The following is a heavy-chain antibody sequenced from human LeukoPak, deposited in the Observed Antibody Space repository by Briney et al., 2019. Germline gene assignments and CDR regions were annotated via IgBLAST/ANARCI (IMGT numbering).Heavy chain of an antibody. CDR1: GGTFSSYA. CDR2: INPNSGGST. Sequence: ASVKVSCKASGGTFSSYAISWVRQAPGQGREWMGRINPNSGGSTNYAQKFQGRVTMTRDTSASTVYMELSSLRSEDTAVYYCARDRSYYYMDVWGKGTTVTISS. V-gene: IGHV1-46*01. CDR3: ARDRSYYYMDV. J-gene: IGHJ6*03.